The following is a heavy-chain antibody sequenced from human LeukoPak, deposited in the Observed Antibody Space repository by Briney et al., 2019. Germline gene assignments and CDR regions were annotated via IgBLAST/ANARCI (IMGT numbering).Heavy chain of an antibody. CDR3: AGGYQLLSVNWFDP. CDR2: IYTSGST. D-gene: IGHD2-2*01. V-gene: IGHV4-4*07. CDR1: GGSISSYY. J-gene: IGHJ5*02. Sequence: PSETLSLTCTVSGGSISSYYWSWIRQPAGKGLEWIGRIYTSGSTNYNPSLKSRVTISVDKSKNQFSLKLSSVAAADTAVYYCAGGYQLLSVNWFDPWGQGTLVTVSS.